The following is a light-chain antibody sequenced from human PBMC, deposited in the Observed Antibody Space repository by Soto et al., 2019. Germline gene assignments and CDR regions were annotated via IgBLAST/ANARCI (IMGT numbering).Light chain of an antibody. V-gene: IGLV2-23*01. CDR2: EGR. CDR3: CSFAGSSTPFV. CDR1: SSDVGSYNL. J-gene: IGLJ1*01. Sequence: QSALTQPASVSGSPGQSITISCTGTSSDVGSYNLVSWYQQHPGKAPKVIIYEGRKRPPGVSNRFSGSKSGNTASLTISGLQADDEADYPCCSFAGSSTPFVFGTGTKLTVL.